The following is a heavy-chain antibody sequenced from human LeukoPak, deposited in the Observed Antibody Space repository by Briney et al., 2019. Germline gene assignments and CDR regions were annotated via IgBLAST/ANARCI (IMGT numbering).Heavy chain of an antibody. V-gene: IGHV3-30-3*01. CDR2: ISYDGSNK. D-gene: IGHD3-22*01. CDR1: GFTFSSYA. Sequence: GGSLRLSCAASGFTFSSYAMPWFRQAPGKGLEWVAVISYDGSNKYYADSVKGRFTISRDNSKNTLYLQMNSLRAEDTAVYYCARDGTITMIVVVIGLYFDYWGQGTLVTVSS. CDR3: ARDGTITMIVVVIGLYFDY. J-gene: IGHJ4*02.